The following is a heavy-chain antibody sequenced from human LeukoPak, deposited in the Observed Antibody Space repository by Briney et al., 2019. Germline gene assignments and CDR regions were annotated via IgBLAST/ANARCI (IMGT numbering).Heavy chain of an antibody. Sequence: GGSLRLSCAASGFTFSSYAMHWVRQAPGKGLEWVAVISYVGSNKYYADSVKGRFTISRDNSKNTLYLQMNSLRAEDTAVYYCARDRLDDILTGYFPFTFDYWGQGTLVTVSS. V-gene: IGHV3-30*04. J-gene: IGHJ4*02. CDR2: ISYVGSNK. D-gene: IGHD3-9*01. CDR3: ARDRLDDILTGYFPFTFDY. CDR1: GFTFSSYA.